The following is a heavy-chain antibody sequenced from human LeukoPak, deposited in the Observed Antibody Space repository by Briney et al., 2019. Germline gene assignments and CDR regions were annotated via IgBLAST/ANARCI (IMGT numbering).Heavy chain of an antibody. CDR3: ARIGYYYDSSSAFDI. CDR1: GGSFSGYY. CDR2: INHSGST. D-gene: IGHD3-22*01. J-gene: IGHJ3*02. V-gene: IGHV4-34*01. Sequence: SETLSLTCAVYGGSFSGYYWSWIRQPPGKGLEWIGEINHSGSTNYNPSLKSRVTISVDTSKNQFSLKLSSVTAADTAVYYCARIGYYYDSSSAFDIWGQGTMVTVSS.